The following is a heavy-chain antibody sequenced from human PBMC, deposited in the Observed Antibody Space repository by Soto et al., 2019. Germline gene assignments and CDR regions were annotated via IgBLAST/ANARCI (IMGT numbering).Heavy chain of an antibody. V-gene: IGHV3-23*01. J-gene: IGHJ4*02. D-gene: IGHD2-2*03. CDR1: GFTFSDFA. CDR3: AKMEGMDPWAYSFDY. CDR2: IYGGGNGP. Sequence: EVQVLESGGGLVQPGGSLRLSCAATGFTFSDFAMSWVRQAPGMGLEWVSRIYGGGNGPHYADSVKGRVTISRDNSKNTLYLQMNSLRAEDTAVYYCAKMEGMDPWAYSFDYWGQGTLVTVSS.